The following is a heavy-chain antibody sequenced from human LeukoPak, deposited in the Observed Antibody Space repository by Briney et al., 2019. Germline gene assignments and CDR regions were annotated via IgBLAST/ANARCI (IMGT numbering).Heavy chain of an antibody. CDR2: ISYDGSNK. D-gene: IGHD6-13*01. CDR3: ARGSDNRRWQQPPYYFDY. CDR1: GFTFSSYA. Sequence: GGSLRLSCAASGFTFSSYAMHWVRQAPGKGLEWVAVISYDGSNKYYADSVKGRFTISRDNSKNTLYLQMNSLRAEDTAVYYCARGSDNRRWQQPPYYFDYWGQGTLVTVSS. J-gene: IGHJ4*02. V-gene: IGHV3-30-3*01.